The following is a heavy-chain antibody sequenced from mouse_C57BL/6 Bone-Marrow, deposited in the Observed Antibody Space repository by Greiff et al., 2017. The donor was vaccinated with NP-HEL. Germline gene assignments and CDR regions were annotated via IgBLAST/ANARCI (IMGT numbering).Heavy chain of an antibody. CDR2: IDPENGDT. CDR3: ATGYYCGSSYAAY. CDR1: GFNIKDDY. J-gene: IGHJ3*01. Sequence: VQLQQSGAELVRPGASVKLSCTASGFNIKDDYMHWVKQRPEQGLEWIGWIDPENGDTEYASKFQGKATITADTSSNTAYLQLSSLTSEDTAIYYCATGYYCGSSYAAYWGQGTLVTVSA. V-gene: IGHV14-4*01. D-gene: IGHD1-1*01.